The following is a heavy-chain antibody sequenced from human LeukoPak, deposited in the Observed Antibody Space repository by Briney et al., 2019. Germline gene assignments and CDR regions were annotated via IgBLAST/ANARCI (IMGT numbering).Heavy chain of an antibody. CDR3: AKGSLTYYYDSSGYYYFDY. J-gene: IGHJ4*02. CDR2: ISGSGGST. D-gene: IGHD3-22*01. Sequence: PGGSLRLSCAASGFTVSSYAISWVRQAPGKGLEWVSAISGSGGSTYYADSVKGRFTISRDNSKNTLYLQMNSLRAEDTAVYYCAKGSLTYYYDSSGYYYFDYWGQGTLVTVSS. V-gene: IGHV3-23*01. CDR1: GFTVSSYA.